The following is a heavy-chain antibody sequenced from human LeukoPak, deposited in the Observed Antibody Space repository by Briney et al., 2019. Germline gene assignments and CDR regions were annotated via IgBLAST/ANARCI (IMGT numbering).Heavy chain of an antibody. Sequence: SVKVSCRASGGTFSSYAISWVRQAPGQGLEWMGRIIPILGIANYAQKFQGRVTITADKSTSTAYMELSSLRSEDTAVYYCARDAHYYDSSGYPDYWGQGTLVTVSS. J-gene: IGHJ4*02. CDR3: ARDAHYYDSSGYPDY. D-gene: IGHD3-22*01. CDR2: IIPILGIA. CDR1: GGTFSSYA. V-gene: IGHV1-69*04.